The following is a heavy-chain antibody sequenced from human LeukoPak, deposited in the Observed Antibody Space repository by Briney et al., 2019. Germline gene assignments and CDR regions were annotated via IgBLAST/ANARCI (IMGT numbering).Heavy chain of an antibody. CDR2: INSDGGST. D-gene: IGHD3-3*01. J-gene: IGHJ4*02. CDR1: GFTFISYW. CDR3: ARDYDFWSGYYDY. Sequence: PGGSLRLSCAASGFTFISYWMHWVRQAPGKGLVWVSRINSDGGSTSYADSVKGRFTISRDNAKNTLYLQMNSLSAEDTAVYYCARDYDFWSGYYDYWGQGTLVTVSS. V-gene: IGHV3-74*01.